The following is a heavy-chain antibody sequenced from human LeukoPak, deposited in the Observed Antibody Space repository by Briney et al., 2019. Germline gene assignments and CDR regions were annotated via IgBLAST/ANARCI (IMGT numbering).Heavy chain of an antibody. J-gene: IGHJ4*02. V-gene: IGHV3-48*03. CDR1: GFTFSSYE. CDR2: ISSSGSTI. D-gene: IGHD5-18*01. Sequence: GGPLRLSCAASGFTFSSYEMNWVRQAPGKGLEWVSYISSSGSTIYYADSVKGRFTISRVNAKNSLYLQMNSLRAEDTAVYYCARGGYSYGYYYFDYWGQGTLVTVSS. CDR3: ARGGYSYGYYYFDY.